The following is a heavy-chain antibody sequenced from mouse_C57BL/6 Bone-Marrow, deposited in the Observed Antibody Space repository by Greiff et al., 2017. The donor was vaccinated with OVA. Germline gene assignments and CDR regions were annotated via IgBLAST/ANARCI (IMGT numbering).Heavy chain of an antibody. J-gene: IGHJ2*01. D-gene: IGHD6-5*01. CDR2: ISSGSSTI. CDR3: AKGGALCTRRFDY. CDR1: GFTFSDYG. V-gene: IGHV5-17*01. Sequence: EVKLVESGGGLVKPGGSLKLSCAASGFTFSDYGMHWVRQAPEKGLEWVAYISSGSSTIYYADTVKGRFTISRDNAKNTLFLQMTSLRSEDTAMYYCAKGGALCTRRFDYWGQGTTLTVSS.